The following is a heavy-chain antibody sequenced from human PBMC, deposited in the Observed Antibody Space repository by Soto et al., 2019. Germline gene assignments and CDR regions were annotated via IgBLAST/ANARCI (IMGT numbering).Heavy chain of an antibody. J-gene: IGHJ6*02. D-gene: IGHD6-19*01. CDR1: GASISSDNYY. CDR3: ARVAEGDKYYYYGMDV. CDR2: IYYSGNT. Sequence: PSETLSLTCSVSGASISSDNYYWGWIRQTPGKGLEWIGSIYYSGNTYYNPSLKSRLTISVDTSKNQFSLKLSSVTAADTAVYYCARVAEGDKYYYYGMDVWGQGTTVTVSS. V-gene: IGHV4-39*01.